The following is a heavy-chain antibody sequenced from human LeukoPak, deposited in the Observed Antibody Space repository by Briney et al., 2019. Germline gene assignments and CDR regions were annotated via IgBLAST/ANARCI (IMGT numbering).Heavy chain of an antibody. CDR2: FDAEDGET. Sequence: ASVQVSCQVSGYTLTELSMHWVRQAPGKGLEGMGGFDAEDGETIYAQKFHGRVTMTEDTSTDTDYMELSSLRSEETAVYYCATVYGYYLDLWGRGTLVSVSS. CDR3: ATVYGYYLDL. J-gene: IGHJ2*01. CDR1: GYTLTELS. V-gene: IGHV1-24*01. D-gene: IGHD6-25*01.